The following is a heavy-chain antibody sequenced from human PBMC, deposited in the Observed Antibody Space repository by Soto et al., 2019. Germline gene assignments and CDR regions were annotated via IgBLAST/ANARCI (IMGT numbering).Heavy chain of an antibody. CDR1: GFTFSSYE. CDR3: ARGYCSGGSCSPWEDYYYGMDV. Sequence: PGGSLRLSCAASGFTFSSYEMNWVRQAPGKGLEWVSYISSSGSTIYYADSVKGRFTISRDNAKNSLYLQMNSLRAEDTAVYYCARGYCSGGSCSPWEDYYYGMDVWGQGTTVTVSS. D-gene: IGHD2-15*01. J-gene: IGHJ6*02. CDR2: ISSSGSTI. V-gene: IGHV3-48*03.